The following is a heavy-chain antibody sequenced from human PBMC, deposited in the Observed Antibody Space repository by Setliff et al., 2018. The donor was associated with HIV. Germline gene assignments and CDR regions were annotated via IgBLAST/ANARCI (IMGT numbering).Heavy chain of an antibody. CDR3: VRDATTATRNYYYGLDV. Sequence: GGSLRLSCTAAGFTFSNYAINWVRQAPGKGLEWVSGISDSGSSTYYADSVKGRHTISRDNSKNTLHLQMNSLRAEDTAVYYCVRDATTATRNYYYGLDVWGQGTTVTVSS. CDR2: ISDSGSST. J-gene: IGHJ6*02. D-gene: IGHD4-17*01. CDR1: GFTFSNYA. V-gene: IGHV3-23*01.